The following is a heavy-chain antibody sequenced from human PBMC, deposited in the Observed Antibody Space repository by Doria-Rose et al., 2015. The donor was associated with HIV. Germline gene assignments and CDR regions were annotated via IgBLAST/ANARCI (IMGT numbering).Heavy chain of an antibody. J-gene: IGHJ4*02. CDR3: ARDLSRGWYYFDY. Sequence: QVQLQQSGPGLVKPSETLSLICTVSGGSISSSSYYWGWIRQPPGKGLEWIGSVFYSGSTYYNPSLKSRVTISVDTSKNQFSLKLNSVTAADTAVYYCARDLSRGWYYFDYWDQGALVTVSS. CDR2: VFYSGST. V-gene: IGHV4-39*07. CDR1: GGSISSSSYY. D-gene: IGHD6-19*01.